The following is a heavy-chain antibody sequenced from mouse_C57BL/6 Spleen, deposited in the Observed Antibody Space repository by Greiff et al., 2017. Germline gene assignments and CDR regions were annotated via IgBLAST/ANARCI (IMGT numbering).Heavy chain of an antibody. J-gene: IGHJ1*03. CDR1: GFTFSDYY. V-gene: IGHV5-12*01. CDR2: ISNGGGST. D-gene: IGHD1-1*01. CDR3: ARRAFYGSSGWYFDV. Sequence: EVHLVESGGGLVQPGGSLKLSCAASGFTFSDYYMYWVRQTPEKRLEWVAYISNGGGSTYYPDTVKGRFTISRDNAKNTLYLQMSRLKSEDTAMYYCARRAFYGSSGWYFDVWGTGTTVTVSS.